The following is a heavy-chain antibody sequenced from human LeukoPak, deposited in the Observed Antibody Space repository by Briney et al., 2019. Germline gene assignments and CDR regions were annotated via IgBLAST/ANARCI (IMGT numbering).Heavy chain of an antibody. J-gene: IGHJ4*02. CDR3: ASLPDTPMEDFDY. V-gene: IGHV3-48*03. Sequence: PGGSLRLSCPASGFTFSSYEMNWVRQAPGKGLEWVSYISSSGSIRYYADSVKGRFTIYRDNAKNSLYLQMSSLRAEDMAVYYCASLPDTPMEDFDYWGQGTLVTVSS. CDR1: GFTFSSYE. CDR2: ISSSGSIR. D-gene: IGHD5-18*01.